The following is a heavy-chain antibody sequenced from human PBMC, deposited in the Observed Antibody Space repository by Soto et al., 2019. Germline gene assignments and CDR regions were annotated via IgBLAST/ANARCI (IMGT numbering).Heavy chain of an antibody. CDR3: ARDRDYYGSGSYLGGSNYYYGMDV. J-gene: IGHJ6*02. CDR2: INPNSGGT. Sequence: ASVKVSCEASGYTFTSYAMHCVRQAPGQGLEWMGWINPNSGGTNYAQKFQGWVTMTRDTSISTAYMELSRLRSDDTAVYYCARDRDYYGSGSYLGGSNYYYGMDVWGQGTTVTVSS. CDR1: GYTFTSYA. V-gene: IGHV1-2*04. D-gene: IGHD3-10*01.